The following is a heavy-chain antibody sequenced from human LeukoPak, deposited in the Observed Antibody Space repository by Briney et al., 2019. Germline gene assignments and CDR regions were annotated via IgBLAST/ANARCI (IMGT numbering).Heavy chain of an antibody. D-gene: IGHD2-2*01. CDR2: ISSSSSYI. V-gene: IGHV3-21*01. J-gene: IGHJ4*02. Sequence: PGGSLRLSCAASGFTFSSYSMNWARQAPGKGLEWVSSISSSSSYIYYADSVKGRFTISRDNAKNSLYLQMNSLRAEDTAVYYCAGDCSSTSCYDGWGQGTLVTVSS. CDR1: GFTFSSYS. CDR3: AGDCSSTSCYDG.